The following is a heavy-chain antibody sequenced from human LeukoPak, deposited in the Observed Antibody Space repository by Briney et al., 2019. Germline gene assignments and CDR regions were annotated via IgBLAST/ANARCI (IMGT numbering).Heavy chain of an antibody. Sequence: GGSLRLSCAASGFTFSDYYMSWIRQAPGKGLVWVSYISSSSDYTKYADSVKGRFTISRDNAKNSLYLQMNSLRAEDTAVYYCARGPLAAANPGYYYYGMDVWGQGTTVTVSS. J-gene: IGHJ6*02. V-gene: IGHV3-11*06. CDR2: ISSSSDYT. CDR1: GFTFSDYY. D-gene: IGHD6-13*01. CDR3: ARGPLAAANPGYYYYGMDV.